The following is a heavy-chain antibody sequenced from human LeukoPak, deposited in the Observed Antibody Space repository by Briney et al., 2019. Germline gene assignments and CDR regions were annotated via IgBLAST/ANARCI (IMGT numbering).Heavy chain of an antibody. CDR3: AKAVGSSSGYYPFDY. CDR2: IGTAGDT. CDR1: GFTFSSYD. J-gene: IGHJ4*02. Sequence: GGSLRLSCAASGFTFSSYDMHWVRQATGKGLEWVSAIGTAGDTYYPGSVKGRFTISRENAKNSLYLQMNSLRAEDTAVYYCAKAVGSSSGYYPFDYWGQGTLVTVSS. D-gene: IGHD3-22*01. V-gene: IGHV3-13*01.